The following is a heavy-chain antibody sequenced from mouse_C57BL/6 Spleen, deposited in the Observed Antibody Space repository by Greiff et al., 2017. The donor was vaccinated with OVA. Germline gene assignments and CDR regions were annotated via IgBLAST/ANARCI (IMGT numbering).Heavy chain of an antibody. D-gene: IGHD1-1*02. J-gene: IGHJ3*01. V-gene: IGHV1-52*01. CDR3: ARSGGAAWFAY. CDR2: IDPSDSET. CDR1: GYTFTSSW. Sequence: QVQLQQPGAELVRPGSSVKLSCKASGYTFTSSWMHWVKQRPIQGLEWIGNIDPSDSETHYNQKFKDKATLTVDKSSSTAYMQLSSLTSEDAAVYYCARSGGAAWFAYWGQGTLVTVSA.